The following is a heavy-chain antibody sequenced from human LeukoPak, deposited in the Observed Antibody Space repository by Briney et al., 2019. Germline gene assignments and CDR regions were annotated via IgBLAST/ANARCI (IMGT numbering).Heavy chain of an antibody. CDR1: GFTFSSYS. CDR2: ISGGGTST. V-gene: IGHV3-23*01. Sequence: PGGSLRLSCAASGFTFSSYSMNWVRQAPGKGLEWVSVISGGGTSTYYADSVKGRFTISRDNSKNTLYLQMNNLRAEDTALYYCAKERGSNWGTFDYWGQGTLVTVSS. J-gene: IGHJ4*02. D-gene: IGHD7-27*01. CDR3: AKERGSNWGTFDY.